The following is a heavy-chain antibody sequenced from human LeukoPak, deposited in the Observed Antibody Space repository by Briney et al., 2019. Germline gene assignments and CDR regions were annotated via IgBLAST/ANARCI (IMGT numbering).Heavy chain of an antibody. J-gene: IGHJ5*02. D-gene: IGHD3-16*01. CDR3: ASQSYARFDP. V-gene: IGHV3-7*01. Sequence: PGGSLRLSCAASGFTFSSYGMHWVRQAPGKGLEWVGNIQPDGNKEYPVDSVKGRFTISRDNARNSLFLQMNSLRVEDTAVYYCASQSYARFDPWGQGTLVTVSS. CDR2: IQPDGNKE. CDR1: GFTFSSYG.